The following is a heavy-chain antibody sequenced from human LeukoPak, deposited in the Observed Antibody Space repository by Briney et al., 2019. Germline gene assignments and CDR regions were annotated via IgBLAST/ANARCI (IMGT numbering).Heavy chain of an antibody. CDR2: IYYSGST. V-gene: IGHV4-59*08. D-gene: IGHD6-13*01. CDR1: GGFISSYY. CDR3: ARHSSWSDAFDI. J-gene: IGHJ3*02. Sequence: SETLSLTCTVSGGFISSYYWSWLRQPPGKGLEWIGYIYYSGSTNYNPSLKSRVTISVDTSKNQFSLKLSSVTAADTAVYYCARHSSWSDAFDIWGQGTMVTVSS.